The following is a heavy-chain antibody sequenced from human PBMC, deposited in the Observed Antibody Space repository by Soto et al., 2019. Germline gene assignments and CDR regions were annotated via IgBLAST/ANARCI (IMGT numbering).Heavy chain of an antibody. V-gene: IGHV4-4*07. CDR1: GGSINSYY. CDR3: ARSRGSAGTTYYFDY. CDR2: IYTTGST. Sequence: PSETLSLTCTVSGGSINSYYWAWVRQPAGKGLEWIGHIYTTGSTNYNPSLKSRVTMSVDTSKNQLSLSLSSVTAADTAVYYCARSRGSAGTTYYFDYWGQGTLVTVSS. J-gene: IGHJ4*02. D-gene: IGHD1-1*01.